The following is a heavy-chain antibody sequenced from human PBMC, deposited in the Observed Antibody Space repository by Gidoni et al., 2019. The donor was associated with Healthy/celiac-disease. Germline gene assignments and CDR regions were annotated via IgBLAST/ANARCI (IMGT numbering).Heavy chain of an antibody. CDR3: ARGAVGQLVRG. D-gene: IGHD6-6*01. CDR2: IYYSGRT. J-gene: IGHJ4*02. V-gene: IGHV4-31*03. CDR1: GGSISSGGYY. Sequence: QVQLQESGPGLVKPSQTLSLTCTVSGGSISSGGYYWSWIRQHPGEGLEWIGYIYYSGRTYYNPSLKSRVTISVDTSKNQFSLQLSSVTAADTAVYYCARGAVGQLVRGWGQGTLVTVSS.